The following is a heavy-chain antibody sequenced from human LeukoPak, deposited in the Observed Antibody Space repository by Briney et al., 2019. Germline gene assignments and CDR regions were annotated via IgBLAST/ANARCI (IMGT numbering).Heavy chain of an antibody. CDR2: IKQDGSEK. V-gene: IGHV3-7*01. CDR3: ARSIAVAGTNWFDP. Sequence: PGGSLRLSCAASGFTFSSYSMNWVRQAPGKGLEWVANIKQDGSEKYYVDSVKGRFTISRDNAKNSLYLQMNSLRAEDTAVYYCARSIAVAGTNWFDPWGQGTLVTVSS. D-gene: IGHD6-19*01. J-gene: IGHJ5*02. CDR1: GFTFSSYS.